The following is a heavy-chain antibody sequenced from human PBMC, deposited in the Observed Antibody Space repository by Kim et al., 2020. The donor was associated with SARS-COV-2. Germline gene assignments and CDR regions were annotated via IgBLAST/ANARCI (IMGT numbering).Heavy chain of an antibody. J-gene: IGHJ6*02. D-gene: IGHD6-19*01. Sequence: GGSLRLSCAASGFTFSSYSMNWVRQAPGKGLEWVSSISSSSSYIYYADSVKGRFTISRDNAKNSLYLQMNSLRAEDTAVYYCARGSSSGWYEGDYYYYYGMDVWGQGTTVTVSS. V-gene: IGHV3-21*01. CDR1: GFTFSSYS. CDR2: ISSSSSYI. CDR3: ARGSSSGWYEGDYYYYYGMDV.